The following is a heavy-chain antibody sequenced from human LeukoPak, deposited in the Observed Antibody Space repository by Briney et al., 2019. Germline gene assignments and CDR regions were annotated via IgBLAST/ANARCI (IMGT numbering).Heavy chain of an antibody. CDR3: AKSLWGGFDY. Sequence: PGGSLPLSCAASGFTFSGYAMSWVRQPPGKGLEWVSDISDSGGSTYSAGSVKGWFTISRDNSKNTLYLQMTGLRAEYTAVYYCAKSLWGGFDYWGQGTLVAVSS. CDR1: GFTFSGYA. D-gene: IGHD3-10*01. J-gene: IGHJ4*02. V-gene: IGHV3-23*01. CDR2: ISDSGGST.